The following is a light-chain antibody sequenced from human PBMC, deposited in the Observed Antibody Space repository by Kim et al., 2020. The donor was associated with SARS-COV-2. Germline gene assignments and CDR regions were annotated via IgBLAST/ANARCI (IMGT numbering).Light chain of an antibody. CDR3: QQDSIFPYT. CDR2: GAS. J-gene: IGKJ2*01. Sequence: EVVMTQSPATLSLSPGERATLSCRASQSVHSNFLSWFQQKPGQAPRLLIYGASSRATGIPARFSGSGSGTDFTLTISSLQPEDFALYYCQQDSIFPYTFGQGTKLEI. CDR1: QSVHSNF. V-gene: IGKV3D-7*01.